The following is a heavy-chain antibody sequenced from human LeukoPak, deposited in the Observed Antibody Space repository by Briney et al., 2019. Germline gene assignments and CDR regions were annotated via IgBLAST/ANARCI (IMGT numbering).Heavy chain of an antibody. J-gene: IGHJ4*02. D-gene: IGHD3-22*01. CDR3: ATNSLHYYDSSGLVSL. CDR2: IYYSGST. Sequence: SQTLSLTCTVSGGSISSSSDYWGWVRQTPERGLKRIGSIYYSGSTYYNPSLKSRVTISVDTSKNQFSLKLSSVTAADTAVYYCATNSLHYYDSSGLVSLWGQGTLVTVAS. V-gene: IGHV4-39*07. CDR1: GGSISSSSDY.